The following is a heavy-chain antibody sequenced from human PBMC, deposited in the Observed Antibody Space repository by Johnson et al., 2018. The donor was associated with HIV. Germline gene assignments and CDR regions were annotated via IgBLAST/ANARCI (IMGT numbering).Heavy chain of an antibody. Sequence: MLLVESGGGLVQPGGSLRLSCAASGFTFSSYWMSWVRQAPGKGLEWVANIKQDGSEKYYVDSVKGRFTISRDNAKNSLYLQMNSLRAEDTAVYYCARSVGYYDSSGYYYVDAFDIWGQGTMVTVSS. CDR3: ARSVGYYDSSGYYYVDAFDI. CDR1: GFTFSSYW. CDR2: IKQDGSEK. V-gene: IGHV3-7*05. D-gene: IGHD3-22*01. J-gene: IGHJ3*02.